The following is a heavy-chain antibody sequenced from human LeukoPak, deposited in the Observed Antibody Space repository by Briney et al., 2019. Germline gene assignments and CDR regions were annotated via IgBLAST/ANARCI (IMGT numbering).Heavy chain of an antibody. CDR1: GGTFSSYA. V-gene: IGHV1-69*04. CDR3: ARRAIAARLVITNYFDY. D-gene: IGHD6-6*01. J-gene: IGHJ4*02. Sequence: SVKVSCKASGGTFSSYAISWVRQAPGQGLEWMGRIIPILGIANYAQKFQGRVTITADESTSTAYMELSSLRSEDTAVYYCARRAIAARLVITNYFDYWGQGTLVTVSS. CDR2: IIPILGIA.